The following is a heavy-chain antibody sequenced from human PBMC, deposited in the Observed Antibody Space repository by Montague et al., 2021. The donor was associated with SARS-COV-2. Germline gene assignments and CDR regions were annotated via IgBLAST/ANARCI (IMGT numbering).Heavy chain of an antibody. CDR3: ARGATRSFDH. D-gene: IGHD1-1*01. Sequence: SETLSLTCTVSGGSFIGYYWGWIRQPPGRGLEWIGEINHNGSTEYSPSLMSRVTFSVDTSRNQLSLNLDSVTAADTGVYYCARGATRSFDHWGQGVLVTVSS. CDR1: GGSFIGYY. CDR2: INHNGST. V-gene: IGHV4-34*01. J-gene: IGHJ4*02.